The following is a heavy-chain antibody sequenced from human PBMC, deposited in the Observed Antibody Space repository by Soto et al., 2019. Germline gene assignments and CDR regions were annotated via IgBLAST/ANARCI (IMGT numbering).Heavy chain of an antibody. CDR3: ARLGREPYDILTGYYGVWFDP. Sequence: SETLSLTCTVSCVSISSYYWSWIRQPPGKGLEWIGYIYYSGSTNYNPSLKSRVTISVDTSKNQFSLKLSSVTAADTAVYYCARLGREPYDILTGYYGVWFDPWGQGTLVTVS. V-gene: IGHV4-59*08. D-gene: IGHD3-9*01. J-gene: IGHJ5*02. CDR2: IYYSGST. CDR1: CVSISSYY.